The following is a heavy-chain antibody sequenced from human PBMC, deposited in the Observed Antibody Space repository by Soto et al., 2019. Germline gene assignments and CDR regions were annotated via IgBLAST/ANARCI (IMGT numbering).Heavy chain of an antibody. CDR3: ARTCRSGGSCYLEY. D-gene: IGHD2-15*01. J-gene: IGHJ4*02. V-gene: IGHV1-18*01. Sequence: QVQLVQSGAAVKEPWASVKVSCKASGYSFSSFGISWVRQAPGQGLEWVGWVSVPSGDTSSAQNFQGRVTGTQDTSTSTANREVGSLRSDDTAVYYCARTCRSGGSCYLEYWGEGTLVTVSS. CDR2: VSVPSGDT. CDR1: GYSFSSFG.